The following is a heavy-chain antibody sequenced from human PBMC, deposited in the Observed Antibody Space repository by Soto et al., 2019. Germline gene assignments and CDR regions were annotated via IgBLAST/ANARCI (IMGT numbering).Heavy chain of an antibody. V-gene: IGHV3-23*01. J-gene: IGHJ2*01. D-gene: IGHD3-16*01. Sequence: GGSLRLSCVASGFTFSDYAMTWVRQAPGKGLEWVATISATGGDIEYTDSLKGRFTISRDNSKNTLYLQLNGLTSDDTAVHYCAKVAGGLGYFDLWGRGTLVTVSS. CDR1: GFTFSDYA. CDR3: AKVAGGLGYFDL. CDR2: ISATGGDI.